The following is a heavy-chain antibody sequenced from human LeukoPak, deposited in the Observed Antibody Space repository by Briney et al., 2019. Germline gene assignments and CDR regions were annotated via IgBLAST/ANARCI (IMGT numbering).Heavy chain of an antibody. Sequence: SETLSLTCTVSGGSFSSNSYYWGWIRQPPGKGLEWIGYIYYSGSTNYNPSLKSRVTISVDTSKNQFSLKLSSVTAADTAVYYCARGLYSSGWALFDYWGQGTLVTVSS. CDR3: ARGLYSSGWALFDY. CDR2: IYYSGST. J-gene: IGHJ4*02. V-gene: IGHV4-61*01. CDR1: GGSFSSNSYY. D-gene: IGHD6-19*01.